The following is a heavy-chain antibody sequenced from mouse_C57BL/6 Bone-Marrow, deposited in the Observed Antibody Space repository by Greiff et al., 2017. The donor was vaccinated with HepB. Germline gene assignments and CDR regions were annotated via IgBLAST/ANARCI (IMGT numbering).Heavy chain of an antibody. CDR2: ITHSGET. CDR1: GFPITSGYY. J-gene: IGHJ3*01. Sequence: ESGPGLVKPSQSLFLTCSITGFPITSGYYWIWIRQSPGKPLEWMGYITHSGETFYNPSLQSPISITRETSKNQFFLQLNSVTTEDTAMYYCAGASIYDGYYVASYWGQGTLVTVSA. D-gene: IGHD2-3*01. CDR3: AGASIYDGYYVASY. V-gene: IGHV12-3*01.